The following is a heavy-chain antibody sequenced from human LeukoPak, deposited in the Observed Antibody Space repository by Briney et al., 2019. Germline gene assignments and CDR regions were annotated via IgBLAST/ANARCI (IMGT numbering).Heavy chain of an antibody. J-gene: IGHJ1*01. CDR1: GYSISSGYY. V-gene: IGHV4-38-2*02. Sequence: SETLSLTCTVSGYSISSGYYWGWIRQPPGKGLEWIGSIYHSGSTYYNPPLKSRVTISVDTSKNQFSLKLSSVTAADTAVYYCATAPQWLVKYFQHWGQGTLVTVSS. D-gene: IGHD6-19*01. CDR3: ATAPQWLVKYFQH. CDR2: IYHSGST.